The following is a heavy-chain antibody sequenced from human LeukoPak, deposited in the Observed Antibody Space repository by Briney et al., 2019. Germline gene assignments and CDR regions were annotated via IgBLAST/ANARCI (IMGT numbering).Heavy chain of an antibody. V-gene: IGHV3-23*01. Sequence: PGGSLRLSCAASGFTFSSYAMSWVRQAPGKELEWVSAISGSGGSTYYADSVKGRFTISRDNSKNTLYLQMNSLRAEDTAVYYCAKHYDYVWGSSYYFDYWGQGTLVTVSS. J-gene: IGHJ4*02. CDR1: GFTFSSYA. CDR3: AKHYDYVWGSSYYFDY. CDR2: ISGSGGST. D-gene: IGHD3-16*01.